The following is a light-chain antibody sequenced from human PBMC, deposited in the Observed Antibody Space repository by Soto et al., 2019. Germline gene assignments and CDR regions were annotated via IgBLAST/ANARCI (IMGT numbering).Light chain of an antibody. V-gene: IGLV2-8*01. CDR3: SSHAASNAYV. CDR2: EVT. Sequence: QSALTQPPSASGSPGQSVTISCTGTSGDVGGYNFVSWYQQHPGKAPRLMIYEVTKRPSGVPDRFFGSKSGNTASLTVSGLQAEDEADYFCSSHAASNAYVFGTGTQLTVL. CDR1: SGDVGGYNF. J-gene: IGLJ1*01.